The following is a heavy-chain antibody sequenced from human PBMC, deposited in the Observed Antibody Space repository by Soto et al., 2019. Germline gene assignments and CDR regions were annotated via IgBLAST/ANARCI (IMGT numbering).Heavy chain of an antibody. CDR2: ISYDGSNK. V-gene: IGHV3-30-3*01. CDR1: GFTFSSYA. J-gene: IGHJ1*01. Sequence: QVQLVESGGGVVQPGRSLRLSCAASGFTFSSYAMHWVRQAPGKGLEWVAVISYDGSNKYYADSVKGRFTISRDNSKNTQHLQRNSLRGEDTAGYYCARAWDDYVGGSYRYSYAEYFQHWGQGTLVTVSS. CDR3: ARAWDDYVGGSYRYSYAEYFQH. D-gene: IGHD3-16*02.